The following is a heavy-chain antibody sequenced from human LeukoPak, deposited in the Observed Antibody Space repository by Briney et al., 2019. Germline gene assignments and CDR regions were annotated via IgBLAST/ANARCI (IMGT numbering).Heavy chain of an antibody. CDR1: GYSISSGYY. D-gene: IGHD6-6*01. Sequence: SETLSLTCAVSGYSISSGYYWGWIRQPPGKGLEWIGSIYHSGSTYYNPSLKSRVTISVDTSKNQCSLKLSSVTAADTAVYYCARLSSSSSDYWGQGTLVTVSS. V-gene: IGHV4-38-2*01. CDR3: ARLSSSSSDY. CDR2: IYHSGST. J-gene: IGHJ4*02.